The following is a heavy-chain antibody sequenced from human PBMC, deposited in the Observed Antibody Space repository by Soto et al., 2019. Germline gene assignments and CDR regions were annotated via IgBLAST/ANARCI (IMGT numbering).Heavy chain of an antibody. CDR3: ARENYYGSGSYGYYYYYGMDV. CDR1: GGSISSGGYY. Sequence: SETLSLTCTVSGGSISSGGYYWSWIRQPPGKGLEWIGYINYSGSTNYNPSLKSRVTISVDTSKNQFSLKLSSVTAADTAVYYCARENYYGSGSYGYYYYYGMDVWGQGTTVTVSS. J-gene: IGHJ6*02. D-gene: IGHD3-10*01. V-gene: IGHV4-61*08. CDR2: INYSGST.